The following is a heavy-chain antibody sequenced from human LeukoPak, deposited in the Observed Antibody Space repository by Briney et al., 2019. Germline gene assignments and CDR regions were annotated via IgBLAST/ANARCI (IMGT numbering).Heavy chain of an antibody. CDR3: TTDGTGTNYFDL. Sequence: GGSLRLSCAASEFTFNNAWMHWVRHVPGKGLEWVGRIRSKTDGGTAGYAAPVKGRFTISRDDSKDTLYLQMNSLKTDDTAVYYCTTDGTGTNYFDLWGQGTLVTVSS. CDR2: IRSKTDGGTA. D-gene: IGHD1-7*01. V-gene: IGHV3-15*01. J-gene: IGHJ4*02. CDR1: EFTFNNAW.